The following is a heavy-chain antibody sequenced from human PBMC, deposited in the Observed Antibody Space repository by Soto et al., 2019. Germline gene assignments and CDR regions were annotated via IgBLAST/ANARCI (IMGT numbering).Heavy chain of an antibody. D-gene: IGHD4-17*01. CDR2: IYYSGST. J-gene: IGHJ4*02. CDR3: ARSQRAYGAKVPTFDY. V-gene: IGHV4-59*08. Sequence: QVQLQESGPGLVKPSETLSLTCTVSGGSISSYYWSWIRQPPGKGLEWIGYIYYSGSTNYNPSLKSRVTISVDTSKNPFSLKLSSVTAADTAVYYCARSQRAYGAKVPTFDYWGQGTLVTVSS. CDR1: GGSISSYY.